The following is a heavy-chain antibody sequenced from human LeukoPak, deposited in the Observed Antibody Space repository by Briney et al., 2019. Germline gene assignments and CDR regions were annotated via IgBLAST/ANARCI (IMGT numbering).Heavy chain of an antibody. CDR3: ARDPTTMVTTPYYFDF. J-gene: IGHJ4*02. Sequence: SETLSLTCTVSGGSLSSSSYYWGWIRQSPGKGLQWLGSLYYSGNTNYQPSLKSRVTISVDTSKNQFSLNLSSVTAADTAVYYCARDPTTMVTTPYYFDFWGQGTLVAVSS. CDR1: GGSLSSSSYY. CDR2: LYYSGNT. D-gene: IGHD4-23*01. V-gene: IGHV4-39*02.